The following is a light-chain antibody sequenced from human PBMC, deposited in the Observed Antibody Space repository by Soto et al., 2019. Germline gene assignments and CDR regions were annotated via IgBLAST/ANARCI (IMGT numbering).Light chain of an antibody. CDR3: AAWDDRRIGPT. CDR1: SSNIGNNV. Sequence: QSALTQPPSTSGTPGQRVTISCSGSSSNIGNNVVNWYQQLPGTAPKLLIYTTNQRPSGVPDRFSGSKSGTSASLAISELQSEDEADYYCAAWDDRRIGPTFGGGTKLTVL. CDR2: TTN. V-gene: IGLV1-44*01. J-gene: IGLJ2*01.